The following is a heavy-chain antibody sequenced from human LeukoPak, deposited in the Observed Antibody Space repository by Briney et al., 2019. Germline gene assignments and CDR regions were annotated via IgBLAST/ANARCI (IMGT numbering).Heavy chain of an antibody. J-gene: IGHJ5*02. CDR1: GFTFNNYG. CDR2: IRYDGSNK. Sequence: QTGGSLRLSCAASGFTFNNYGMHWVRQAPGKGLEWVAFIRYDGSNKYYADSVKGRFTISRDNSKNTLYLQMNSLRAEDTAVYYCAKDSSPSRRFLEWFTRPSAPYNWFDPWGQGTLVTVSS. D-gene: IGHD3-3*01. CDR3: AKDSSPSRRFLEWFTRPSAPYNWFDP. V-gene: IGHV3-30*02.